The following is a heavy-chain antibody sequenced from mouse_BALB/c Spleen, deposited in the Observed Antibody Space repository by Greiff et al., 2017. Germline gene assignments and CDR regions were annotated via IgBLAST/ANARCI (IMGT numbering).Heavy chain of an antibody. J-gene: IGHJ4*01. Sequence: VQLQQSGAELVRPGTSVKVSCKASGYAFTNYLIEWVKQRPGQGLEWIGVINPGSGGTNYNEKFKGKATLTADKSSSTAYMQLSSLTSDDSAVYFCARCYGYVYAMDYWGQGTSVTVSS. V-gene: IGHV1-54*01. CDR3: ARCYGYVYAMDY. CDR1: GYAFTNYL. D-gene: IGHD1-2*01. CDR2: INPGSGGT.